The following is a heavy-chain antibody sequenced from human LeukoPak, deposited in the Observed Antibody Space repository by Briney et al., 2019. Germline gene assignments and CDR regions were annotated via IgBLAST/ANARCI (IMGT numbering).Heavy chain of an antibody. CDR3: AKDQGYSYYYLDY. CDR2: ISGSGGST. CDR1: GFIFSSYA. D-gene: IGHD5-18*01. Sequence: GGSLRLSCAASGFIFSSYAMSWVRQAPGKGLEWVSTISGSGGSTYYADSVKGRFTISRDNSKNTLYLQMSSLRAEDTAIYYCAKDQGYSYYYLDYWGQGTLVTVSS. V-gene: IGHV3-23*01. J-gene: IGHJ4*02.